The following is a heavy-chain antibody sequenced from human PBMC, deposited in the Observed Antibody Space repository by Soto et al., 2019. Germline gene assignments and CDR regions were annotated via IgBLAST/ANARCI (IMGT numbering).Heavy chain of an antibody. V-gene: IGHV3-23*01. CDR1: GFTFSSYA. D-gene: IGHD1-20*01. J-gene: IGHJ4*02. CDR3: AKTNGGITGTTGDY. Sequence: GGSLRLSCAASGFTFSSYAMSWVRQAPGKGLEWVSVIGGSGGSTSYADSVKGRFTISRDNSKNTVYLQMNSLRAEDTAVYFCAKTNGGITGTTGDYWGQGTLVTVSS. CDR2: IGGSGGST.